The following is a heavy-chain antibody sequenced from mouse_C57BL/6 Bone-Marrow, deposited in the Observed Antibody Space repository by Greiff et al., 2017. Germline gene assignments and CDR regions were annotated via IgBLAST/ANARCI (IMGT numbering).Heavy chain of an antibody. CDR3: ARYRDGYYTWFAY. CDR2: IYPGDGDT. D-gene: IGHD2-3*01. J-gene: IGHJ3*01. Sequence: VKLMESGPELVKPGASVKISCKASGYAFSSSWMNWVKQRPGKGLEWIGRIYPGDGDTNYNGKFKGKATLTADKSSSTAYMQLSSLTSEDSAVYFCARYRDGYYTWFAYWGQGTLVTVSA. V-gene: IGHV1-82*01. CDR1: GYAFSSSW.